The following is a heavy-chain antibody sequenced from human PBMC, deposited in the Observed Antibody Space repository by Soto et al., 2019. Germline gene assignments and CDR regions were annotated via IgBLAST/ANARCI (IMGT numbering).Heavy chain of an antibody. V-gene: IGHV3-23*01. J-gene: IGHJ4*02. CDR3: AKDLSRGPMGMSLGS. CDR2: ISGSGGST. D-gene: IGHD3-10*01. Sequence: PGGSLRLSCAASGFTFSSYAMSWVRQAPGKGLEWVSAISGSGGSTYYADSVKGRFTISRDNSKNTLYLQMNSLRAEDTAVYYCAKDLSRGPMGMSLGSWGQGTLVTVSS. CDR1: GFTFSSYA.